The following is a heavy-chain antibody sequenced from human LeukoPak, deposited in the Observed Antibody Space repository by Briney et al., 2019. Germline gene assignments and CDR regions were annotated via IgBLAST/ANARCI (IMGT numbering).Heavy chain of an antibody. D-gene: IGHD3-3*01. CDR1: GYTFTSYD. V-gene: IGHV1-8*01. J-gene: IGHJ6*03. CDR2: MNPNSGNT. Sequence: EASVKVSCKASGYTFTSYDVNWVRQATGQGLEWMGWMNPNSGNTGYAQKFQGRVTMTRNTSISTAYMELSSLRSEDTAVYYCARGARITIFGVVIKNYYMDVWGKGTTVTVSS. CDR3: ARGARITIFGVVIKNYYMDV.